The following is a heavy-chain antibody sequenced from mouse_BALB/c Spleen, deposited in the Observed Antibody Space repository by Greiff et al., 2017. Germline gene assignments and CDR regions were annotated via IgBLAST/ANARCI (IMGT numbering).Heavy chain of an antibody. CDR2: INPNNGGT. CDR1: GYTFTEYT. Sequence: EVKLMESGPELVKPGASVKISCKTSGYTFTEYTMHWVKQSHGKSLEWIGGINPNNGGTSYNQKFKGKATLTVYKSSSTAYMELRSLTSEDSAVYYCARSTMITTSWFAYWGQGTLVTVSA. J-gene: IGHJ3*01. D-gene: IGHD2-4*01. V-gene: IGHV1-22*01. CDR3: ARSTMITTSWFAY.